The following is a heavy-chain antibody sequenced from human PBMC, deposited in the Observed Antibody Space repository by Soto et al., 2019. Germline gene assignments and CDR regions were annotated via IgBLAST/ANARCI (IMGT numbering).Heavy chain of an antibody. CDR2: ISGSSSTI. V-gene: IGHV3-48*01. J-gene: IGHJ6*02. CDR3: ARNPYYYYGMDV. Sequence: EVPLVESGGGLVQPGGSLRLSCAASGFSFSSYNMNWVRQAPGKGLEWVSYISGSSSTIYYADSVKGRFTISRDNAKKSLDLQMNSLRAEDTAVYYCARNPYYYYGMDVWGQGTPVTVSS. CDR1: GFSFSSYN.